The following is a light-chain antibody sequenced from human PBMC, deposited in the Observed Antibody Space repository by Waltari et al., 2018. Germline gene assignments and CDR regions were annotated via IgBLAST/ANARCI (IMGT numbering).Light chain of an antibody. V-gene: IGKV1-33*01. Sequence: IQLTQSPSSLAASVGDRVPLTCRASQDIGGYLNWYQQQPGKAPKLLIYKTSILNTGVPSRFSGGSSRIDYTLTITNLQPEDIATYYCQYFDNLPMFTFGPGTKVEIK. CDR3: QYFDNLPMFT. J-gene: IGKJ2*01. CDR1: QDIGGY. CDR2: KTS.